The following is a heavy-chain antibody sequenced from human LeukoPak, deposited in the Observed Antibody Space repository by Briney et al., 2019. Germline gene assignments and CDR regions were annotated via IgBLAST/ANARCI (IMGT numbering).Heavy chain of an antibody. CDR1: GFTFSNAW. CDR3: TTVPECYGWFDP. J-gene: IGHJ5*02. Sequence: PGGSLRLSCAASGFTFSNAWMSWVRQAPGKGREWVGRIKSKTDGGTTDYAAPVKGRFTISRDDSKNTLYLQMNSLKTEDTAVYYCTTVPECYGWFDPWGQGTLVTVSS. V-gene: IGHV3-15*01. D-gene: IGHD2-2*01. CDR2: IKSKTDGGTT.